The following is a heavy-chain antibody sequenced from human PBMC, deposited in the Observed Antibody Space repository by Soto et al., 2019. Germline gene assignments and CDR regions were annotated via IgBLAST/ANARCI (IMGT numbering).Heavy chain of an antibody. CDR1: GFTFSSYA. D-gene: IGHD2-15*01. Sequence: QVQLVESGGGVVQPGRSLRLSCAASGFTFSSYAMHWVRQAPGKGLEWVAVISYDGSKKYYADSVKGRFTISRDNSKNTRYLQIISLRAEDMAVYYCDREIVASIGLEFWGEGTLVTVSS. J-gene: IGHJ4*02. CDR2: ISYDGSKK. V-gene: IGHV3-30-3*01. CDR3: DREIVASIGLEF.